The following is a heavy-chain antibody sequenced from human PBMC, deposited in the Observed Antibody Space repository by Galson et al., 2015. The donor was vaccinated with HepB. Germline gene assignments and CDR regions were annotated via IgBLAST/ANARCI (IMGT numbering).Heavy chain of an antibody. CDR2: ISSSGSTI. J-gene: IGHJ3*02. CDR1: GFTFSDYY. CDR3: ARDLGLAYCGGDCYRTSSAEKPDAFDI. V-gene: IGHV3-11*01. D-gene: IGHD2-21*02. Sequence: SLRLSCAASGFTFSDYYMSWIRQAPGRGLEWVSYISSSGSTIYYADSVKGRFTISRDNAKNSLYLQMNSLRAEDTAVYYCARDLGLAYCGGDCYRTSSAEKPDAFDIWGQGTMVTVSS.